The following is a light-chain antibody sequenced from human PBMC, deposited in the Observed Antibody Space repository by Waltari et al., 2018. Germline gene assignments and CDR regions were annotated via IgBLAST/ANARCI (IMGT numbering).Light chain of an antibody. V-gene: IGKV3-20*01. J-gene: IGKJ1*01. Sequence: SCRASHRVSRFLAWYQQKPGQAPRLLIYGASTRATGIPDRFSGSGSGTDFSLTISRLEPEDFAVYYCQKYDRLPATFGQGTKVEIK. CDR3: QKYDRLPAT. CDR1: HRVSRF. CDR2: GAS.